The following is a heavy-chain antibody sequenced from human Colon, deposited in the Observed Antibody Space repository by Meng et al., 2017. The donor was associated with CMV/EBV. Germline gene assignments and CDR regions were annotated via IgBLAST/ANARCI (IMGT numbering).Heavy chain of an antibody. V-gene: IGHV4-39*01. CDR1: GGSISSSAYY. D-gene: IGHD6-19*01. J-gene: IGHJ6*02. CDR3: ARARYSSAGAYYYYYGMDV. CDR2: IYSTARAT. Sequence: SETLSLTCIVSGGSISSSAYYWGWVRQSPGKGLEWIGSIYSTARATYYNPSLRSRVTISLDTSKNQFSLRLSSVTAADTAVYYCARARYSSAGAYYYYYGMDVWGQGTTVTVSS.